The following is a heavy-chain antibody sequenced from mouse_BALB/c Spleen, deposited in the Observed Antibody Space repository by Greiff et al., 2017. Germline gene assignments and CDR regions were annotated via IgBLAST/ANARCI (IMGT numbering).Heavy chain of an antibody. CDR2: ISYDGSN. Sequence: DVKLQESGPGLVKPSQSLSLTCSVTGYSITSGYYWNWIRQFPGNKLEWMGYISYDGSNNYNPSLKNRISITRDTSKNQFFLKLNSVTTEDTATYYCARFLVGSYWYFDVWGAGTTVTVSS. J-gene: IGHJ1*01. V-gene: IGHV3-6*02. D-gene: IGHD2-10*02. CDR3: ARFLVGSYWYFDV. CDR1: GYSITSGYY.